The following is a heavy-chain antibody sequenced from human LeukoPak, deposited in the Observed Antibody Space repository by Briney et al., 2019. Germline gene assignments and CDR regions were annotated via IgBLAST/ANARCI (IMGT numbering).Heavy chain of an antibody. V-gene: IGHV3-49*01. Sequence: GGSLRLSCTASGFTFGDYAMSWFRQAPGKGLEWVGFIRSKASGGTTEYAASVKGRFTISRDGSKSIAYLQMNSLKTEDTAVYYCTRGLRGDRAGTFYWGQGTLVTVSS. CDR1: GFTFGDYA. CDR3: TRGLRGDRAGTFY. J-gene: IGHJ4*02. CDR2: IRSKASGGTT. D-gene: IGHD6-13*01.